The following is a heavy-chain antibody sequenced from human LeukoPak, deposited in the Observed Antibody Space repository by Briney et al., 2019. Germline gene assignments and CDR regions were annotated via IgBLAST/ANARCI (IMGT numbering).Heavy chain of an antibody. CDR1: GGSFSGYY. Sequence: SGTLSLTCAVYGGSFSGYYWSWIRQPPGKGLEWIGEINHSGSTNYNPSLRSRVTISVDTSKNQFSLKLSSVTAADTAVYYCARGPKTYYYDSSGYYYVYWGQGTLVTVSS. CDR3: ARGPKTYYYDSSGYYYVY. D-gene: IGHD3-22*01. V-gene: IGHV4-34*01. CDR2: INHSGST. J-gene: IGHJ4*02.